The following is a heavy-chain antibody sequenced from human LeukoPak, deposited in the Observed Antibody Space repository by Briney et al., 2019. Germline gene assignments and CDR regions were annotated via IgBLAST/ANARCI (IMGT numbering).Heavy chain of an antibody. J-gene: IGHJ4*02. V-gene: IGHV3-21*01. D-gene: IGHD3-22*01. CDR1: GFTLSNHW. Sequence: PGGSLRLSCAASGFTLSNHWMIWVRQAPGKGLEWVSSISSSSSYIYYADSVKGRFTISRDNAKNSLYLQMNSLRAEDTAVYYCARGDDSSGYEWGQGTLVTVSS. CDR2: ISSSSSYI. CDR3: ARGDDSSGYE.